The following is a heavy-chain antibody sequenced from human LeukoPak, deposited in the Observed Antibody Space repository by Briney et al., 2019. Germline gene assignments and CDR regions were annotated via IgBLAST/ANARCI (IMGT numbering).Heavy chain of an antibody. CDR2: IYTSGTT. CDR3: ARGEYSYGSYYYYYYMDV. Sequence: PSETLSLTCTVSGGSISNYYWSWIRQPAGKGLEWIGRIYTSGTTHYNPSLKSRVTISVDTSKNQFSLKLSSVTAADTAVYYCARGEYSYGSYYYYYYMDVWGKGTTVTVSS. D-gene: IGHD5-18*01. J-gene: IGHJ6*03. V-gene: IGHV4-4*07. CDR1: GGSISNYY.